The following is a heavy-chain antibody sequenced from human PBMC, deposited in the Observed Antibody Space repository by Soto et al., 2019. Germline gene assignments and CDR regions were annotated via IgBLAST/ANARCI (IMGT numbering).Heavy chain of an antibody. D-gene: IGHD2-15*01. CDR3: SRDRWEGYFSGGSCYGSDPYYYYGMDV. J-gene: IGHJ6*02. Sequence: SETLSLTCTVSGGSISSYYWSWIRQPPGKGLEWIGYIYYSGSTNYNPSLKSRVTISVDTSKNQFSLKLSSVTAADTAVYYCSRDRWEGYFSGGSCYGSDPYYYYGMDVWGQGTTVTVSS. V-gene: IGHV4-59*01. CDR1: GGSISSYY. CDR2: IYYSGST.